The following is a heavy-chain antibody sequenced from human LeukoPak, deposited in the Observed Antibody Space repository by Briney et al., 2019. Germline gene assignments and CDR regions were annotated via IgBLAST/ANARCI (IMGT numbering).Heavy chain of an antibody. Sequence: GASVKVSCTASGGTFSSYAISWVRQAPGQGLEWMGRIIPILGVANYAQNFQGRVTVTADESTGTAYMELSSLRSDDTAIYYCARDNPPYCNGGSCYSYWGQGTLVTVSS. CDR1: GGTFSSYA. CDR3: ARDNPPYCNGGSCYSY. V-gene: IGHV1-69*04. D-gene: IGHD2-15*01. CDR2: IIPILGVA. J-gene: IGHJ4*02.